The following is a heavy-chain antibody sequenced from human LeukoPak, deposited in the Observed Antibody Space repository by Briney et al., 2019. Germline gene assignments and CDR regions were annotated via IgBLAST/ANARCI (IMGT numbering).Heavy chain of an antibody. J-gene: IGHJ3*01. D-gene: IGHD3-10*01. CDR1: GFAFSTAC. CDR2: IYSDGSDK. CDR3: ASDSGHAFYF. V-gene: IGHV3-74*01. Sequence: GVSLRLSCAASGFAFSTACMHWVRQAPGKGLVWVSRIYSDGSDKTYADSVRRRFTISRDNAKNTVYLQMNSLRAEDSAVYYCASDSGHAFYFWGQGTMVTVSS.